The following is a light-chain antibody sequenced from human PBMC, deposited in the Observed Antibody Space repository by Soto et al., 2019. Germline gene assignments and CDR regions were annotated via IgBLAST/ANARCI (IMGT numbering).Light chain of an antibody. Sequence: EIEMTQSPATLSVSPGERATLSCRASQSIGSYLAWYQQKPGQAPRLLIYAASIRATDVPARFSGSGSGTEFTLTISGLQSDDFAVYFCQQYNNWPPWTFGHGTKVEIK. J-gene: IGKJ1*01. V-gene: IGKV3-15*01. CDR1: QSIGSY. CDR3: QQYNNWPPWT. CDR2: AAS.